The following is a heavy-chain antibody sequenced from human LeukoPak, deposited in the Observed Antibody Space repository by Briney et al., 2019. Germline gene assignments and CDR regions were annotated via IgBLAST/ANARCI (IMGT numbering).Heavy chain of an antibody. Sequence: SETLSLTCTVSGGSIRSYHWSWIRQPPGKGLEWMGYIYYSGRTYYNPSLKSRVTISVDTSKNQFSRKLSSVTAADTAVYCCARHSDDCSGSTCYDYWGHGTLVTVSS. D-gene: IGHD2-15*01. CDR1: GGSIRSYH. CDR3: ARHSDDCSGSTCYDY. CDR2: IYYSGRT. V-gene: IGHV4-59*08. J-gene: IGHJ4*01.